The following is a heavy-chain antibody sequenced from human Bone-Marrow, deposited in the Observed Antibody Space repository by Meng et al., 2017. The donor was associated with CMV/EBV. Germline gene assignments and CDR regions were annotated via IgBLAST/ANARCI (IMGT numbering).Heavy chain of an antibody. V-gene: IGHV1-69*05. Sequence: SVKVSCKASGGTFSSYAISWVRQAPGQGLEWMGGIIPIFGTANYAQKFQGRVTITTDESTSTAYTELSSLRSEDTAVYYCARDRGVEGYQLLYWGQGTLVTVSS. CDR3: ARDRGVEGYQLLY. CDR1: GGTFSSYA. J-gene: IGHJ4*02. D-gene: IGHD2-2*01. CDR2: IIPIFGTA.